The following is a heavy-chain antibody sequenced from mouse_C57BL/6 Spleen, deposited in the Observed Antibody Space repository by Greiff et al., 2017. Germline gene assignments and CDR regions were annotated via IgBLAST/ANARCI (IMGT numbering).Heavy chain of an antibody. CDR3: TKEGY. CDR1: GFNIKDDY. CDR2: IDPENGDS. Sequence: VQLQQSGAELVRPGASVKLSCTASGFNIKDDYMHWVKQRPEQGLEWIGRIDPENGDSAYASTFPGKATLTAATSANTANMKLSSLTSGDTSVYYSTKEGYWGQGTTLTVSA. J-gene: IGHJ2*01. V-gene: IGHV14-4*01.